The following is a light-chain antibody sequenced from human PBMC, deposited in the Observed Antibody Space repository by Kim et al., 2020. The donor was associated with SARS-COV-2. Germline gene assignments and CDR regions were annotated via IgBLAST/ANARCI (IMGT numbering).Light chain of an antibody. V-gene: IGLV3-21*04. CDR2: YDS. J-gene: IGLJ2*01. Sequence: SYELTQPPSVSVAPGKTARITCGGNNIGSKSVHWYQQKPGQAPVLVIYYDSDRPSGIPERFSGSNSGNTATLTICRVEAGDEADYYCQVWDSSSDRVVFGGGTQLTVL. CDR3: QVWDSSSDRVV. CDR1: NIGSKS.